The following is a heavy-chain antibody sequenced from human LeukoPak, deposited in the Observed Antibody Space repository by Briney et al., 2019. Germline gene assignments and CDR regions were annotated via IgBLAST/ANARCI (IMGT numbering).Heavy chain of an antibody. J-gene: IGHJ4*02. Sequence: SETLSLTCTVSGGSISSYYWSWIRQPPGKGLEWIGYTYYSGSTNYNPSLKSRDTISVDTSKNQFSLKLSSVTAADTAVYYCARWDSSGYYTFDYWGQGTLVTVSS. V-gene: IGHV4-59*01. CDR3: ARWDSSGYYTFDY. D-gene: IGHD3-22*01. CDR1: GGSISSYY. CDR2: TYYSGST.